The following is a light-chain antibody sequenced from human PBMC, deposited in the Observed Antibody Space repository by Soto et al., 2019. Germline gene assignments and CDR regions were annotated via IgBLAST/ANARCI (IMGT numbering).Light chain of an antibody. V-gene: IGKV1-39*01. CDR3: QQSYSTPYT. Sequence: DIQMTQSPSSLSASVGDRVTITCRASQSISSYLNWYQQKPGKAPKLLIYAASSLQSGVPSRFRGGGSETDFTLNISSLEPEDFATDYFQQSYSTPYTFGQGTKLEIK. CDR2: AAS. CDR1: QSISSY. J-gene: IGKJ2*01.